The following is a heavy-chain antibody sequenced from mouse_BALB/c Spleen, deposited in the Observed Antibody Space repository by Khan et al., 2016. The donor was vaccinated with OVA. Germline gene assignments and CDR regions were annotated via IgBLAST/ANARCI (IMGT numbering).Heavy chain of an antibody. CDR1: GYTFTSYT. J-gene: IGHJ3*01. CDR2: INPSNDYT. Sequence: VELVESGAELARPGASLKMSCKASGYTFTSYTIHWVRQRPGLTLEWIGHINPSNDYTNYNQKFKDKATLIVDKSSSTAYMQLSSLTSEDSAVXYCVRKGAYHRADGWFAYWGQGTLVTVSA. D-gene: IGHD2-14*01. V-gene: IGHV1-4*01. CDR3: VRKGAYHRADGWFAY.